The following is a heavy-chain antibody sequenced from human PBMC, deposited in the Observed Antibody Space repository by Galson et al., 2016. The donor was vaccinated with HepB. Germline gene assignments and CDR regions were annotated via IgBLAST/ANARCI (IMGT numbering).Heavy chain of an antibody. D-gene: IGHD3/OR15-3a*01. J-gene: IGHJ3*02. Sequence: SCAASGFTFSSYTMNWVRQAPGKGLEWVSSISTSSGYIYYADSVKGRFTISGDNAKSSLYLQMNSLRAEDTAVYYCARNTVWYHDGDSLTGYYPVSDAFDIWGQGTMVTVSS. CDR2: ISTSSGYI. V-gene: IGHV3-21*01. CDR1: GFTFSSYT. CDR3: ARNTVWYHDGDSLTGYYPVSDAFDI.